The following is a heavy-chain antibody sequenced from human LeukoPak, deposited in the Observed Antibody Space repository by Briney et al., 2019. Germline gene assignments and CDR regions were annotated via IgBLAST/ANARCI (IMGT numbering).Heavy chain of an antibody. D-gene: IGHD7-27*01. CDR1: GYSISSGYY. CDR2: IYHSGST. CDR3: ARGFRGDNFDY. J-gene: IGHJ4*02. Sequence: SETLSLTCTVSGYSISSGYYWGWIRQPPGKGLEWIGSIYHSGSTYYNPSLKSRVTVSVDTSKNQFSLKLSSVTAADTAVYFCARGFRGDNFDYWGQGTLVTVSS. V-gene: IGHV4-38-2*02.